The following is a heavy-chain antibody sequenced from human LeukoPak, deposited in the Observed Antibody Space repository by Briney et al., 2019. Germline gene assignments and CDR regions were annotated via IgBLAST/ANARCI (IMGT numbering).Heavy chain of an antibody. CDR2: INPGSTTI. V-gene: IGHV3-48*01. CDR1: GFTFSSYS. J-gene: IGHJ4*02. CDR3: APYKQSSGVDY. D-gene: IGHD6-19*01. Sequence: PGGSLRLTCAASGFTFSSYSLIWVRQAPGKGLEWFSYINPGSTTIYYADSVRGRFTISRDNAKNSLFLQMNSLRAEDTAVYYRAPYKQSSGVDYWGQGTLVTVSS.